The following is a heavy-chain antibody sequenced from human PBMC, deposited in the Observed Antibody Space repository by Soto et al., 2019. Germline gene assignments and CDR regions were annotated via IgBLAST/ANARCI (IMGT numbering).Heavy chain of an antibody. Sequence: SETLSLTCTVSGGSISSGGYYWSWIRQHPGKGLEWIGYIYYSGSTYYNPSLKSRVTISVDTSKNQFSLKLSSVTAADTAVYYCARDVAPGYCSGGSCYTDVFDFWGQGSMVTVSS. V-gene: IGHV4-31*03. CDR3: ARDVAPGYCSGGSCYTDVFDF. CDR2: IYYSGST. J-gene: IGHJ3*01. CDR1: GGSISSGGYY. D-gene: IGHD2-15*01.